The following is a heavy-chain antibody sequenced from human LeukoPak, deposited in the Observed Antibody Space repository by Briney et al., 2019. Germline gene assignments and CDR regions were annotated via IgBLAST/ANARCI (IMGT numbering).Heavy chain of an antibody. CDR3: ARGRTADYYQYYMDV. CDR2: IYISGTT. J-gene: IGHJ6*03. CDR1: GGSVSSGSYY. D-gene: IGHD5-18*01. Sequence: SETLSLTCTVSGGSVSSGSYYWTWIRQTAGKELEWIGRIYISGTTNYNPSLKSRVTISLDTSKNQFSLKLSSVTAADTALYYCARGRTADYYQYYMDVWGTGTTVTVSS. V-gene: IGHV4-61*02.